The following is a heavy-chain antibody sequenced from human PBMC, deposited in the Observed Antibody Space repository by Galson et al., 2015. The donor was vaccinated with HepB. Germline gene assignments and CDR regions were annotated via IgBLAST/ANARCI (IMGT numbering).Heavy chain of an antibody. CDR1: GYTLTELS. J-gene: IGHJ4*02. V-gene: IGHV1-24*01. CDR3: ATEGGSAAGPGGVAFSYFDY. CDR2: FDPEDGET. Sequence: SVKVSCKVSGYTLTELSMHWVRQAPGKGLEWMGGFDPEDGETIYAQKFQGRVTMTEDTSTDTAYMELSSLRSEDTAVYYCATEGGSAAGPGGVAFSYFDYWGQGTLVTVSS. D-gene: IGHD6-13*01.